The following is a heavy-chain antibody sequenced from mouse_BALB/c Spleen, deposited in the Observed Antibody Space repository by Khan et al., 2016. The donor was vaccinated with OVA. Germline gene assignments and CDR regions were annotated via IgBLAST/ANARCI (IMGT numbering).Heavy chain of an antibody. D-gene: IGHD1-1*01. Sequence: EVKLLESGPSLVKPSQTLSLTCSVTGDSITSGFWNWIRKFPGNKFEYLGYITYSGNTYYNPSLKSRISFTRDTSKSQYFLQLNSVITEDTATYFCARSYGSWAMDYWGQGTSVTVSS. CDR1: GDSITSGF. V-gene: IGHV3-8*02. J-gene: IGHJ4*01. CDR2: ITYSGNT. CDR3: ARSYGSWAMDY.